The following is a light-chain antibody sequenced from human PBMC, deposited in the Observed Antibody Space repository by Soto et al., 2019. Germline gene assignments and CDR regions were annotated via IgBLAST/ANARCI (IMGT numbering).Light chain of an antibody. CDR3: QQYNTWPLT. CDR1: QSVSRN. CDR2: DAS. Sequence: ETVMTQSPATLSVSPGERPTLSCRASQSVSRNLAWYQQKPGQAPRLLIYDASTRATGIPARFSGSGSGTEFTLTISSLQSEDSAVYYCQQYNTWPLTFGPGTKVDIK. V-gene: IGKV3-15*01. J-gene: IGKJ3*01.